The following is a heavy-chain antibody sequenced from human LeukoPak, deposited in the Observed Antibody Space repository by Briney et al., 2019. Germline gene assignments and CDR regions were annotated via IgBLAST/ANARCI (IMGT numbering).Heavy chain of an antibody. V-gene: IGHV3-7*01. Sequence: PGGSLRLSCAASGFTFSSYWMSWVRQAPGKGLEWVANIKQDGSEKYYVDSVKGRFTISRDNAKNSLYLQMNSLRAEDTAVYYCARDPMAVVTGIYYFDYWGQGTLVTVSS. J-gene: IGHJ4*02. CDR3: ARDPMAVVTGIYYFDY. D-gene: IGHD3-10*01. CDR1: GFTFSSYW. CDR2: IKQDGSEK.